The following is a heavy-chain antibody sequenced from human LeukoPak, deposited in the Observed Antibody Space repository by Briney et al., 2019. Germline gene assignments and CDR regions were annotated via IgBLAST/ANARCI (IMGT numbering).Heavy chain of an antibody. D-gene: IGHD1-26*01. CDR3: ARPIVGAAVGDY. CDR1: GFTFSSYW. Sequence: GGSLILSCAASGFTFSSYWMSWVRQAPGKGLEWVANIKQEGSEKYYVDSVKGRFTISKDNDKHSLYLQMNSLRAEDTAVYHCARPIVGAAVGDYWGQGTLVTVSS. J-gene: IGHJ4*02. CDR2: IKQEGSEK. V-gene: IGHV3-7*01.